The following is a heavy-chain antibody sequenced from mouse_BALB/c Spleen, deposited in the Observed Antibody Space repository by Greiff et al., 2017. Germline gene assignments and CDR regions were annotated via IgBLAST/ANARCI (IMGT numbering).Heavy chain of an antibody. J-gene: IGHJ3*01. CDR3: ASDLTFAY. V-gene: IGHV1S137*01. CDR1: GYTFTDYA. CDR2: ISTYYGDA. Sequence: QVQLQQSGAELVRPGVSVKISCKGSGYTFTDYAMHWVKQSHAKSLEWIGVISTYYGDASYNQKFKGKATMTVDKSSSTAYMELARLTSEDSAIYYCASDLTFAYWGQGTLVTVSA. D-gene: IGHD2-13*01.